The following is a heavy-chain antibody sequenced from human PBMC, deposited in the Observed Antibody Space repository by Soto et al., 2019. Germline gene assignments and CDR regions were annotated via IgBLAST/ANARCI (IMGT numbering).Heavy chain of an antibody. CDR2: IWYDGSNK. CDR1: GFTFSSYG. CDR3: ARDSSSWYVAFDI. Sequence: GGSLRLSCAASGFTFSSYGMHWVRQAPGKGLEWVAVIWYDGSNKCYADSVKGRFTISRDNSKNTLYLQMNSLRAEDTAVYYCARDSSSWYVAFDIWGQGTMVTVSS. V-gene: IGHV3-33*01. J-gene: IGHJ3*02. D-gene: IGHD6-13*01.